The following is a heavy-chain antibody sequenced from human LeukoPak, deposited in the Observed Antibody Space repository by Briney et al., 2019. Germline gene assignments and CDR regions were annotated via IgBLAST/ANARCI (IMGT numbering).Heavy chain of an antibody. J-gene: IGHJ4*02. Sequence: PGGSLRLSCAASGFTFSIYAMTWVRQAPGKGLEWVSTISGSGGSTYYADSVKGRFTISRDNAKKSLYLQMKSLRAEDTAVYYCARHLSGVTGYSYGRGIDYWGQGTLVTVSS. V-gene: IGHV3-23*01. CDR2: ISGSGGST. CDR1: GFTFSIYA. CDR3: ARHLSGVTGYSYGRGIDY. D-gene: IGHD5-18*01.